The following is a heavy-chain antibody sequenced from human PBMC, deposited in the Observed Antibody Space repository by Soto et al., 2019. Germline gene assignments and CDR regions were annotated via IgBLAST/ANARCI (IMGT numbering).Heavy chain of an antibody. D-gene: IGHD2-21*02. CDR1: GGSITDYS. CDR2: IFSSCST. Sequence: QVQLQESGPGLVKPSETLSLTCTVSGGSITDYSWVWIRQPAGKGLEWLGRIFSSCSTNYNPSLKRRITMTSDTSKNQLSLKLNSATASDAAVYFCARDQGVVVTADNWFDPWGQGILVTVSS. V-gene: IGHV4-4*07. J-gene: IGHJ5*02. CDR3: ARDQGVVVTADNWFDP.